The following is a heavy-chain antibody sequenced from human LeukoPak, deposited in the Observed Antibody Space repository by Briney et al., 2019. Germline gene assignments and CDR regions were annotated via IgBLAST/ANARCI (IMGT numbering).Heavy chain of an antibody. Sequence: GESLKISCKTSGDMFTNYWIGWVRQKPGTGLEWMGIIYPRDSDTRYSPSFQGQVTISADKSISTAYLEWSSLKASGTAMYYCARQESMIRGYYSDLWGQGTLVTVSS. CDR3: ARQESMIRGYYSDL. CDR1: GDMFTNYW. V-gene: IGHV5-51*01. CDR2: IYPRDSDT. D-gene: IGHD3-10*01. J-gene: IGHJ4*02.